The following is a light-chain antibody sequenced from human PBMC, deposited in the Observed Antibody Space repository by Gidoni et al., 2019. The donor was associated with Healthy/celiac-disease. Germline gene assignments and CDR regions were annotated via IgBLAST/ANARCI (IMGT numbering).Light chain of an antibody. J-gene: IGKJ1*01. Sequence: DIVMTQSPDSLAVSLGERDTINCKSSQSVLYISNHKNYLAWFQQKPVQPPQLLIYLASTREAGFPDRFSGSWYGTDFTLTISRLQAEDVAVYYCHQYYSTPWTFGQGTKVEIK. CDR3: HQYYSTPWT. V-gene: IGKV4-1*01. CDR1: QSVLYISNHKNY. CDR2: LAS.